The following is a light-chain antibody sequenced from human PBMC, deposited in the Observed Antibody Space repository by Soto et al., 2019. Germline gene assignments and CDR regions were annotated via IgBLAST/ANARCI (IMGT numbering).Light chain of an antibody. Sequence: QLVLTQQPSVSVAPGQRVTISCTGNNSNLGAGYDVHWYQQLPGAAPTLVIFGNRNRPSGVPERFSGSKSGTSASLAITGLQAEDEDDYYCQAYDYSLTACVFGGGTKLTVL. CDR1: NSNLGAGYD. CDR3: QAYDYSLTACV. J-gene: IGLJ3*02. V-gene: IGLV1-40*01. CDR2: GNR.